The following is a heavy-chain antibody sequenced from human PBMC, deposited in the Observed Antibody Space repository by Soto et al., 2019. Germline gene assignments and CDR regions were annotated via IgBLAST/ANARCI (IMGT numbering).Heavy chain of an antibody. CDR2: IYHSGST. CDR3: ARVVVVITTPGGWFDP. J-gene: IGHJ5*02. CDR1: GGSISSSNW. D-gene: IGHD3-22*01. V-gene: IGHV4-4*02. Sequence: SETLSLTCAVSGGSISSSNWWSWVRQPPGKGLEWIGEIYHSGSTNYNPSLKSRVTISVDKSKNQFSLKLSSVTAADTAVYYCARVVVVITTPGGWFDPWGQGTLVTVSS.